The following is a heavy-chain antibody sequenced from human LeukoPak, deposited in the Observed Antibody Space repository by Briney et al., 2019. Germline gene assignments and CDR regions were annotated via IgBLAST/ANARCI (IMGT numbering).Heavy chain of an antibody. V-gene: IGHV3-7*03. CDR1: GFTFSNFW. CDR2: INHVGGEK. J-gene: IGHJ5*02. CDR3: AKAVGRTMIVRGAFDP. D-gene: IGHD3-22*01. Sequence: SGGSLRLSCAASGFTFSNFWLSWVRQAPGKGLEWVANINHVGGEKYYVDSVRGRFTISRDNAKNSLFLQMNSLRAEDTAVYYCAKAVGRTMIVRGAFDPWGQGTLVTVSS.